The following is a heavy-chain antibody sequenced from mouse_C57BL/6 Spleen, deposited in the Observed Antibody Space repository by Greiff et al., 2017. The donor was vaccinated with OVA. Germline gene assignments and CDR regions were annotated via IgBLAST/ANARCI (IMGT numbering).Heavy chain of an antibody. CDR2: IHPNSGST. CDR1: GYTFTSYW. J-gene: IGHJ4*01. V-gene: IGHV1-64*01. Sequence: QVQLKQPGAELVKPGASVKLSCKASGYTFTSYWMHWVKQRPGQGLEWIGMIHPNSGSTNYNEKFKSKATLTVDKSSSTAYMQLSSLTSEDSAVYYCARTVVARDAMDYWGQGTSVTVSS. D-gene: IGHD1-1*01. CDR3: ARTVVARDAMDY.